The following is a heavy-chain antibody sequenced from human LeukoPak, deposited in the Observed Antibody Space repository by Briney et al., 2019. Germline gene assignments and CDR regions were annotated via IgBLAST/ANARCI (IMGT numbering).Heavy chain of an antibody. Sequence: GGSLRLSCAPSGFTFSSYAMHWVRQAPGKGLEGVAVISYDGSNKYYGDYVKGLFTISRDNAKNSMYLQMNGLRAEDTAVYYCARVVKYYDSSGTRGIYFDSWGQGTLVTVSS. J-gene: IGHJ4*02. D-gene: IGHD3-22*01. CDR2: ISYDGSNK. CDR3: ARVVKYYDSSGTRGIYFDS. V-gene: IGHV3-30-3*01. CDR1: GFTFSSYA.